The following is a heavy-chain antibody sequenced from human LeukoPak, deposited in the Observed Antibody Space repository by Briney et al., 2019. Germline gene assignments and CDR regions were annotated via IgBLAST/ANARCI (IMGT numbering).Heavy chain of an antibody. J-gene: IGHJ5*02. CDR3: AKEIRPGNLFDP. Sequence: GWSLILPCSASGCTFSSYSMYWVRQDPAEGLEYVAAISSNGGSTYYAGSVKGRFTISRDTSKNTLSLQMGSLRADDMAVYYCAKEIRPGNLFDPWGGGTLLSVPS. D-gene: IGHD1-26*01. CDR2: ISSNGGST. CDR1: GCTFSSYS. V-gene: IGHV3-64*02.